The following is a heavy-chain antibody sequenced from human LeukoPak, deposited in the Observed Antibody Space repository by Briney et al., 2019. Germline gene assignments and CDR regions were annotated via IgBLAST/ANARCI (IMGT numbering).Heavy chain of an antibody. CDR1: GYSISSGYY. CDR2: IYHSGST. J-gene: IGHJ4*02. Sequence: SETLSLTCTVSGYSISSGYYWGWIRQPPGKGLEWIGSIYHSGSTNYNPSLKSRVTISVDTSKNQFSLKLSSVTAADTAVYYCARVVRGVSDYWGQGTLVTVSS. D-gene: IGHD3-10*01. V-gene: IGHV4-38-2*02. CDR3: ARVVRGVSDY.